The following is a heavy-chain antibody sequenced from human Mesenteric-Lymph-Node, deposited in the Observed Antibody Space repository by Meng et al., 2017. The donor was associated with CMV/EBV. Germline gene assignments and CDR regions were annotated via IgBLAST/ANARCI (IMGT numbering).Heavy chain of an antibody. D-gene: IGHD2-15*01. CDR3: ARASCSGGTCYDPVFYFDY. CDR1: GDSLSSGNNY. CDR2: IYTTGST. V-gene: IGHV4-61*02. J-gene: IGHJ4*02. Sequence: QVQRQESGTGLVKPSQTLSLNFTVSGDSLSSGNNYWSWIRQPAAKGLEWIGRIYTTGSTSYNPSLKSRVTISVDTSKNQFSLTFRSVTAADTAMYYCARASCSGGTCYDPVFYFDYWGRGTLVTVSS.